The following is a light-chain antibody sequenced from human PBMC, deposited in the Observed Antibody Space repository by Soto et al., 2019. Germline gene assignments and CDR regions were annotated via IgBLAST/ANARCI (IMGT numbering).Light chain of an antibody. CDR3: QQYETFSGT. CDR2: DAS. Sequence: DIQMTQSPSTLSASVGDTVTVTCPASQRDRDRLAWDQQKPGEAPKLLIYDASALPRGVPSRFSGSGSGTKFSLAIAGLQPDDFATYYCQQYETFSGTFGPGTKVEIK. V-gene: IGKV1-5*01. CDR1: QRDRDR. J-gene: IGKJ1*01.